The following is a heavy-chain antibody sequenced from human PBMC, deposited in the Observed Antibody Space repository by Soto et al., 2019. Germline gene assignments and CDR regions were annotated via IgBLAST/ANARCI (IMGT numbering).Heavy chain of an antibody. CDR3: ASGYGPGSGYFDH. J-gene: IGHJ4*02. Sequence: QVQLVESGGGVVQPGRSLRLSCVTSGITFRDYGMHWVRQAPGKGLEWVAVIWYDGSNKYYADSVKGRFTISRDNSKNTLYLQMDSLRADDTALYYCASGYGPGSGYFDHWGQRTLVTVAS. D-gene: IGHD3-22*01. V-gene: IGHV3-33*01. CDR2: IWYDGSNK. CDR1: GITFRDYG.